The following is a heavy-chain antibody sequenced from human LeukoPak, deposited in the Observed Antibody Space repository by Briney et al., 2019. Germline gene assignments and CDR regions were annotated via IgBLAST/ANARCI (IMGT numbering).Heavy chain of an antibody. CDR3: ARMYAGYDYVWGSYRRHYFDY. J-gene: IGHJ4*02. D-gene: IGHD3-16*02. CDR1: GYSFTSYW. V-gene: IGHV5-51*01. Sequence: PGESLKISCKGSGYSFTSYWIGWVRQMPGKGLEWMGIIYPGDSDTRYSPSFQGQVTISADKSISTAYLQWSSLQASDTAMYYCARMYAGYDYVWGSYRRHYFDYWGQGTLVTVSS. CDR2: IYPGDSDT.